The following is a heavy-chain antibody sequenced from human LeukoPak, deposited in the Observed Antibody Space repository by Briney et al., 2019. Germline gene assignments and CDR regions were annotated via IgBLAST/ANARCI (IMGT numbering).Heavy chain of an antibody. V-gene: IGHV3-30*03. J-gene: IGHJ4*02. CDR1: GFTFSSYG. D-gene: IGHD3-9*01. CDR2: ISYDGKNM. CDR3: ASYDILTGYHSPFDY. Sequence: PGGSLRLSCAASGFTFSSYGMHWVRQAPGKGLEWVAVISYDGKNMYYADSVKGRFTISRDNSQNTLYLQMNSLRVEDTGVYYCASYDILTGYHSPFDYWGQGSLVTVSS.